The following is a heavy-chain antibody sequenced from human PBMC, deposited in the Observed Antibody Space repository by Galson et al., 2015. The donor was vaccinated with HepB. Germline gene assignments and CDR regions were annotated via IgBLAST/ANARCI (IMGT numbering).Heavy chain of an antibody. J-gene: IGHJ6*02. Sequence: SLRLSCAASGFTFSSYGMHWVRQAPGKGLEWVAVISYDGSNKYYADSVKGRFTISRDNSKNTLYLQMNSLRAEDTAVYYCAKGRGYILNPLTYGMDVWGQGTTVTVSS. CDR2: ISYDGSNK. CDR3: AKGRGYILNPLTYGMDV. D-gene: IGHD5-18*01. V-gene: IGHV3-30*18. CDR1: GFTFSSYG.